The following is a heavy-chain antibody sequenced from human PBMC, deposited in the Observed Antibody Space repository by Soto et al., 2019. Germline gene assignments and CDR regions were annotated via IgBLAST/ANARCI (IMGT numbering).Heavy chain of an antibody. J-gene: IGHJ4*02. V-gene: IGHV3-15*04. CDR2: IESKTDGGTT. CDR3: APSGELRLDS. D-gene: IGHD1-7*01. Sequence: EVQLVESGGGLVKPGGSLRLSCAASGFSFSNAWMSWVRQAPGKGLEWVGHIESKTDGGTTDYAASVKGRFTISRDDSKNTLYLQMNSLKTEDTAVYYCAPSGELRLDSWGQGTVVTVSS. CDR1: GFSFSNAW.